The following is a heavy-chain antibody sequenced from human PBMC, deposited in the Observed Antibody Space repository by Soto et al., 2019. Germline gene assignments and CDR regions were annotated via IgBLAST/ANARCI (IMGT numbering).Heavy chain of an antibody. J-gene: IGHJ4*02. D-gene: IGHD3-22*01. V-gene: IGHV4-39*01. CDR1: GASLDRSNYY. CDR3: ARHFVAVVIKGWGY. Sequence: PSETLSLTCNVSGASLDRSNYYWDWIRQSPGKGLEWIGTTYYNGNAYYNPSLRSRVTMSVDTSKNQFSLKLMSVTAADTAAYYCARHFVAVVIKGWGYWGQGTLVTVSS. CDR2: TYYNGNA.